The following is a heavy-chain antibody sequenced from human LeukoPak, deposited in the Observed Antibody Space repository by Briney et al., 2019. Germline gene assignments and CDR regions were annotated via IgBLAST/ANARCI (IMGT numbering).Heavy chain of an antibody. D-gene: IGHD3-22*01. CDR3: ARHFSYYDSSDQFGY. Sequence: GESLKISCKGSGYSFTSYWIGWVRQMPGKGLEWMGIIYPGDSDTRYSPSFQIQVTISADKSISTAYLQWSSLKASDTAMYYCARHFSYYDSSDQFGYWGQGTLVTVSS. V-gene: IGHV5-51*01. CDR1: GYSFTSYW. J-gene: IGHJ4*02. CDR2: IYPGDSDT.